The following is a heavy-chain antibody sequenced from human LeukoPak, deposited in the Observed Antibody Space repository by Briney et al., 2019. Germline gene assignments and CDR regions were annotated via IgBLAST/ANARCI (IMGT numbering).Heavy chain of an antibody. CDR3: ARVKQQLVFDY. D-gene: IGHD6-13*01. CDR1: GSTLSSYS. J-gene: IGHJ4*02. V-gene: IGHV3-21*01. Sequence: GGSLRLSCAASGSTLSSYSMNWVRQAPGKGLEWVSSISSSSSYIYYADSVKGRFTIPRDNAKNSLYLQMNSLRAEDTAVYYCARVKQQLVFDYWGQGTLVTVSS. CDR2: ISSSSSYI.